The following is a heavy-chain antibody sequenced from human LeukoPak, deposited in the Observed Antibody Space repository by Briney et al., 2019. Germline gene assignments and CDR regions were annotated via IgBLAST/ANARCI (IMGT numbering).Heavy chain of an antibody. CDR1: GFTFSSYA. CDR3: ARDERRRVVTAIHYFDY. Sequence: PGGSLRLSCAASGFTFSSYAMHWVRQAPGKGLEWVAVISYDGSNKYYADSVKGRFTISRDNSKNTLYLQMNSLRAEDTAVFYCARDERRRVVTAIHYFDYWGQGTLVTVSS. V-gene: IGHV3-30-3*01. D-gene: IGHD2-21*02. CDR2: ISYDGSNK. J-gene: IGHJ4*02.